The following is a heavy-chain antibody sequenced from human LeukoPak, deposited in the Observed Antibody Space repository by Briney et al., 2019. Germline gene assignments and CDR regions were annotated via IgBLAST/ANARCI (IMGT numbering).Heavy chain of an antibody. CDR1: GYTFTSYA. D-gene: IGHD2-15*01. J-gene: IGHJ5*02. CDR2: INAGNGNT. CDR3: ARVYCSGGSCYFNWFDP. Sequence: ASVKVSCKASGYTFTSYAMHWVRQAPGQRLEWMGWINAGNGNTKYSQKFQGRVTITRDTSASTAYMELSSLRSEDTAVHYCARVYCSGGSCYFNWFDPWGQGTLVTVSS. V-gene: IGHV1-3*01.